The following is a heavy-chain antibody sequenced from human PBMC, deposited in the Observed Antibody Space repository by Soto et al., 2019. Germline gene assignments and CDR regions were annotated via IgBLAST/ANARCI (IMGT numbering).Heavy chain of an antibody. CDR1: GYTFSNYG. J-gene: IGHJ5*02. V-gene: IGHV1-18*01. D-gene: IGHD2-2*01. Sequence: QVQLVQSGGEVKRPWASVKVSCKTSGYTFSNYGITWVRQAPGQPLEWLGWISLYSDCTNYAQKFQGRVSMNTDTSTTTAYMELRSLRSDDTAVYYWARVVPGAYAWFGPWGQGTLVSVSS. CDR2: ISLYSDCT. CDR3: ARVVPGAYAWFGP.